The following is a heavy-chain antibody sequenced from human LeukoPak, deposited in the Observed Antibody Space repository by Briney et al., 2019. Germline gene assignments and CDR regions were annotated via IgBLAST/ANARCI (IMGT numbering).Heavy chain of an antibody. D-gene: IGHD1-26*01. Sequence: SETLSLTCTVSGGSISSYYWSWIRQPPGKALEWIGYIYYSGSTNYNPSLKSRVTISVDTSKNQFSLKLSSVTAADTAVYYCARQNSGSYGGDAFDIWGQGTMVTVSS. J-gene: IGHJ3*02. V-gene: IGHV4-59*08. CDR2: IYYSGST. CDR1: GGSISSYY. CDR3: ARQNSGSYGGDAFDI.